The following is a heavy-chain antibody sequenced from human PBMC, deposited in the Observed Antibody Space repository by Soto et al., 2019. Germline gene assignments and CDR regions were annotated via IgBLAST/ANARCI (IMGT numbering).Heavy chain of an antibody. J-gene: IGHJ5*01. V-gene: IGHV3-73*01. CDR2: IGVKSQDYAT. Sequence: GGSLRLSCEASGVNFSGSAVHWVRQASGKGLEWVGRIGVKSQDYATTHAESVKGRFSISRDDSKNTAYLQMNSLKTEDTAVFYCAKYSGAASTPAALGQGTLVTVSS. CDR3: AKYSGAASTPAA. CDR1: GVNFSGSA. D-gene: IGHD1-26*01.